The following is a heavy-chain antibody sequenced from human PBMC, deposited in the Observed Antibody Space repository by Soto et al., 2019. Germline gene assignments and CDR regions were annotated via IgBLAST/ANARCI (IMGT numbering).Heavy chain of an antibody. CDR2: ITGSGGST. Sequence: EVPLLESGGGLIQPGGSLRLSCAASGFTFSSYAMSWVRQTPGKGLEWVSAITGSGGSTYHADSVKGRFTISRDNSKNTLYLQMNTLGVEDTAVYYCAKGSDTSRPYYFDSWGQGTLVIVSS. CDR1: GFTFSSYA. J-gene: IGHJ4*02. V-gene: IGHV3-23*01. D-gene: IGHD2-2*01. CDR3: AKGSDTSRPYYFDS.